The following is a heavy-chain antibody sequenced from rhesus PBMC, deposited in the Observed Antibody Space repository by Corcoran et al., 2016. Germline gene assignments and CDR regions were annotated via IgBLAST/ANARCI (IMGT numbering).Heavy chain of an antibody. Sequence: QVQLQESGPGLVKPSETLSLTCAVSGGSISGHYWNWIRQPPGKGLEWIGYIGSSSGNTSYTPSLTSRVTFSPDTSTNHFSLKLNSVTAADTAVYYCARTGREYCSGISCYPLDYWGQGILVTVSS. J-gene: IGHJ4*01. CDR3: ARTGREYCSGISCYPLDY. CDR2: IGSSSGNT. D-gene: IGHD2-27*01. CDR1: GGSISGHY. V-gene: IGHV4-165*02.